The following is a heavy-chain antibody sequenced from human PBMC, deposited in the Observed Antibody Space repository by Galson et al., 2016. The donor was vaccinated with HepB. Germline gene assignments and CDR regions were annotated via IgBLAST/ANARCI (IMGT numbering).Heavy chain of an antibody. D-gene: IGHD3-10*01. CDR3: ARIGGWRFGQPAEYNWFDS. CDR1: GGSIRSSDYY. CDR2: IYYSGAT. Sequence: SETLSLTCSVSGGSIRSSDYYWGWIRQPPGKGLEWIATIYYSGATYYNPSLRSRVSIVADTSKNQFSLRLTSVAAADTAMYYCARIGGWRFGQPAEYNWFDSWGQGTLVTVSS. V-gene: IGHV4-39*01. J-gene: IGHJ5*01.